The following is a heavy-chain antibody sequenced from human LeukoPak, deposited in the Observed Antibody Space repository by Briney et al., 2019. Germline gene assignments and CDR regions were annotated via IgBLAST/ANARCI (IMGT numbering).Heavy chain of an antibody. CDR1: GYTFTSYD. D-gene: IGHD1-26*01. Sequence: ASVKVSCKASGYTFTSYDINWVRQATGQGLEWMGWMNPNCGNTGYAQKFQGRVTMTRNTSISTAYMELSSLRSEDTAVYYCARVLSSVGIFYYYYGMDVWGQGTTVTVSS. V-gene: IGHV1-8*01. CDR2: MNPNCGNT. CDR3: ARVLSSVGIFYYYYGMDV. J-gene: IGHJ6*02.